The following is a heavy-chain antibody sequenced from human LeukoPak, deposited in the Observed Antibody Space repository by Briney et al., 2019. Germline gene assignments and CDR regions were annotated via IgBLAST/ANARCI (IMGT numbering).Heavy chain of an antibody. V-gene: IGHV4-4*07. CDR1: GGSISSYY. D-gene: IGHD6-13*01. CDR3: AREVTTGIASAGRVDY. J-gene: IGHJ4*02. Sequence: SETLSLTCTVSGGSISSYYWSWIRQPAGKGLEWIGRIYTSGSTNYNPSLKSRVTMSVDTSKNQFSLKLSSVTAANAAVYYCAREVTTGIASAGRVDYWGQGTLVTVSS. CDR2: IYTSGST.